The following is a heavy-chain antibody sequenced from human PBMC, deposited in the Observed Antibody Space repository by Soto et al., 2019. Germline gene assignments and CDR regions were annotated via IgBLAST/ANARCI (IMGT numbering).Heavy chain of an antibody. CDR1: GFTFSDSP. D-gene: IGHD2-15*01. J-gene: IGHJ4*02. Sequence: QLVESGGGLVQPGGSLRLSCAASGFTFSDSPMNWVRQAPGKGLEWVSSIRTISSAIYFADSVRGRFTISRDNARNSLYLQMTSLSDEDTAVYYCARETPAFDSWGQGTLVTVSS. V-gene: IGHV3-48*02. CDR3: ARETPAFDS. CDR2: IRTISSAI.